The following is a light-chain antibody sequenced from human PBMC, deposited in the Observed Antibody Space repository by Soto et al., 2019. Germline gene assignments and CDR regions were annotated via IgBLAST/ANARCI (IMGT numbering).Light chain of an antibody. CDR2: GNT. CDR3: QSYDTSLSASYV. V-gene: IGLV1-40*01. Sequence: QSVLTQPPSVSGAPGQRVTIPCTGSSSNIGAGYEVHWYQHLPGKAPKLLIYGNTNRPSGVPDRFSGSKSGTSASLAITGLQAEDEADYYCQSYDTSLSASYVFGGGTKATVL. J-gene: IGLJ1*01. CDR1: SSNIGAGYE.